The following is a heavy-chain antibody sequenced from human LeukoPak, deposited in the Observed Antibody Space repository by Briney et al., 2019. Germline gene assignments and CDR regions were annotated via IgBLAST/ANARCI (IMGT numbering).Heavy chain of an antibody. J-gene: IGHJ2*01. CDR2: IYYSEST. CDR3: AKDRSFRKLADWYFDL. D-gene: IGHD3-16*02. V-gene: IGHV4-39*07. Sequence: LETLSLTCTVSGGSISSRSYYWGWIRQPPGKGLEWIGNIYYSESTYYNPSLKSRVTISVDTSKNQFSLKLNSVTAADTAVYYCAKDRSFRKLADWYFDLWGRGTLVTVSS. CDR1: GGSISSRSYY.